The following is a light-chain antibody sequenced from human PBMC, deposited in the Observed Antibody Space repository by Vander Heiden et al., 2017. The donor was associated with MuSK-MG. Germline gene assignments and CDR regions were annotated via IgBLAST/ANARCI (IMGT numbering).Light chain of an antibody. Sequence: AIRMTQSPSSFSASTGDRVTITCRASQGISSYLAWYQQKPGKAPKLLIYAASTLQSAVPSTFTRTGSGTDFTLTMSCLPSEDFATYYSQQYASYRQTFGPRAKEQIQ. J-gene: IGKJ1*01. CDR2: AAS. CDR1: QGISSY. V-gene: IGKV1-8*01. CDR3: QQYASYRQT.